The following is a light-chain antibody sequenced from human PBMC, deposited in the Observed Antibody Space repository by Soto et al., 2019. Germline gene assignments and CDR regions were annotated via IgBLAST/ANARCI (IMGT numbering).Light chain of an antibody. CDR1: QGISSF. CDR3: QQLNSYPRT. V-gene: IGKV1-9*01. CDR2: AAS. Sequence: DIQLTQSPSFLSASVGDRVTITCRASQGISSFLAWYQQKPGKAPKLLIYAASTLQSGVPSRFSGSGSGTKFTLTISSLQPEDFATYYCQQLNSYPRTFGGGTKVEIK. J-gene: IGKJ4*01.